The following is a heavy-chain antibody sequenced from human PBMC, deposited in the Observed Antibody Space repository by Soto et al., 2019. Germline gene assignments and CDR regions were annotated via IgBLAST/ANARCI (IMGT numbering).Heavy chain of an antibody. V-gene: IGHV4-59*01. J-gene: IGHJ6*03. D-gene: IGHD1-26*01. Sequence: QVQLQESGPGLVKPSETLSLTCTVSGGSISSYYWSWIRQPPGKGLEWIGYIYYSGSTNYNPSLKSRVTISVDTSKNQFSLKLSSVTAADTAVYYCATTSPLGYYYMDVWGKGTTVTVSS. CDR2: IYYSGST. CDR1: GGSISSYY. CDR3: ATTSPLGYYYMDV.